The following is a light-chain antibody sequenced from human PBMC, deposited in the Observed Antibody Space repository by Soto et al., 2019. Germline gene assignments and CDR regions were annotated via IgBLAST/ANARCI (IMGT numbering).Light chain of an antibody. V-gene: IGLV2-8*01. Sequence: QSVLTQPPSASGSPGQSVTISCTGTSSDVGAYKYVSWYQQYPGKAPKLRIYEVSKRPSGIPDRFSGSKSGNTASLTVSGRQAEDEADYSCTSYVGSNIWVFGRGTKLTAL. J-gene: IGLJ3*02. CDR2: EVS. CDR3: TSYVGSNIWV. CDR1: SSDVGAYKY.